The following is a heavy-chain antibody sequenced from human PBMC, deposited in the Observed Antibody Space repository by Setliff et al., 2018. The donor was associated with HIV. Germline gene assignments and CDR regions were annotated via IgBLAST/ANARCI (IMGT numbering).Heavy chain of an antibody. CDR2: ISHSGST. CDR1: GGSISSYY. CDR3: ARRSTSTGIDY. Sequence: SETLSLTCTVSGGSISSYYWSWIRQPPGKGLEWIGEISHSGSTNYNPSLRSRVTMSVDTPKNQFSLKLSSVTAADTAVYYCARRSTSTGIDYWGQGTLVTVSS. V-gene: IGHV4-59*08. D-gene: IGHD2-2*01. J-gene: IGHJ4*02.